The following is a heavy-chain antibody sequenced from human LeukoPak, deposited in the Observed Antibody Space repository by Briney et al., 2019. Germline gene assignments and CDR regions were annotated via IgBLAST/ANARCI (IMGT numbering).Heavy chain of an antibody. J-gene: IGHJ5*02. D-gene: IGHD6-13*01. CDR3: ARTNRDRNSSSWYWNHNWFDP. Sequence: GASVKVSCKASGGTFSSYAISWARQAPGQGLEWMGRIIPILGIANYAQKFQGGVTITADKSTSTAYMELSSLRSEDTAVYYCARTNRDRNSSSWYWNHNWFDPWGQGTLVTVSS. V-gene: IGHV1-69*04. CDR2: IIPILGIA. CDR1: GGTFSSYA.